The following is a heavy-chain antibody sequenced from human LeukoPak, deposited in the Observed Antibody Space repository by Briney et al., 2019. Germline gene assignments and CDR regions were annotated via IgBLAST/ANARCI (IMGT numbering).Heavy chain of an antibody. J-gene: IGHJ4*02. CDR2: ISVIVGSP. CDR1: VLSSTRYA. Sequence: GRTLRPSCAASVLSSTRYATRWGPPAPGKGLEWVSAISVIVGSPYSADSRKSRFTTSRDNSKNTLYLQMNSLRAEDTAVYYCAKDRYDSSAYPGYFDYWGQGTLVTVSS. CDR3: AKDRYDSSAYPGYFDY. D-gene: IGHD3-22*01. V-gene: IGHV3-23*01.